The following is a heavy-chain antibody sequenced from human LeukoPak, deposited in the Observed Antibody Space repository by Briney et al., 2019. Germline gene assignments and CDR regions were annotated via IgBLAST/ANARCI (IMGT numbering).Heavy chain of an antibody. CDR1: GGTFSSYA. CDR3: ARERIAYCGGDCYLTHSYYYYYMDV. Sequence: SVKVSCKASGGTFSSYAISWVRQAPGQGLEWMGGIIPIFGSANYAQKFQGRVTITADESTSTAYMELSSLRSEDTAVYYCARERIAYCGGDCYLTHSYYYYYMDVWGKGTTVTVSS. J-gene: IGHJ6*03. D-gene: IGHD2-21*01. V-gene: IGHV1-69*01. CDR2: IIPIFGSA.